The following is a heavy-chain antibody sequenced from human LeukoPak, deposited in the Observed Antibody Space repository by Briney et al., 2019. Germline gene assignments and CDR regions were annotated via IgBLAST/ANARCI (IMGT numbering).Heavy chain of an antibody. D-gene: IGHD3-10*01. CDR1: GYTFTSYA. CDR3: ARGDYYGSPKVVAA. Sequence: GASVKVSCKASGYTFTSYAFSWVRQAPGQGLEWMGWISAYNGNTNYAQKLQGRVTMTTDTSTSTAYMELRSLRSDDTAVYYCARGDYYGSPKVVAAWGQGTLVTVSS. V-gene: IGHV1-18*01. J-gene: IGHJ5*02. CDR2: ISAYNGNT.